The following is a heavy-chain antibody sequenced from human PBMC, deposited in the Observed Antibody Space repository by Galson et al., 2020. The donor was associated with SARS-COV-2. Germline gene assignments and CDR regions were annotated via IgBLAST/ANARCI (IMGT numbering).Heavy chain of an antibody. CDR1: GFTFSNYW. J-gene: IGHJ6*03. Sequence: GGSLRLSCAASGFTFSNYWINWVRQAPGKGLEWVANIKHDGSEKHYVDSVKGRFTISRDNAKNSLFLQMNSLRAEDTAVYYCARGNEGYHVLFEYYYYDLMDVWGRGTTVTVSS. CDR2: IKHDGSEK. D-gene: IGHD2-21*01. V-gene: IGHV3-7*01. CDR3: ARGNEGYHVLFEYYYYDLMDV.